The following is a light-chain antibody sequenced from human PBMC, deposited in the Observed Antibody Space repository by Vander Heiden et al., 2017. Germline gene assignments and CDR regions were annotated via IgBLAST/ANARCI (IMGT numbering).Light chain of an antibody. CDR1: RSDVGRYNL. J-gene: IGLJ3*02. V-gene: IGLV2-23*02. Sequence: QSALTQPASVSWSPGPSITISCTGTRSDVGRYNLVAWYQQQPGKAPKLLIYEVSKRPSWVSTRFSGFKSVNTASLTISGLQAEDEADYYCCSYAGSSNWVFGGGTKLTVL. CDR3: CSYAGSSNWV. CDR2: EVS.